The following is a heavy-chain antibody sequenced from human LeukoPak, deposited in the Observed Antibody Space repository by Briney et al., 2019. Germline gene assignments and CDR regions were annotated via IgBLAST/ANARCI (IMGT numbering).Heavy chain of an antibody. Sequence: PGRSLRLSCAASGFTFSSYAMHWVRQAPGKGLEWVAVISYDGSNKYYADSVKGRFTISRDNSKNTLYLQMNSLRAEDTAVYYCARVILEGVDTAMAPDYWGQGTLVTVSS. CDR1: GFTFSSYA. CDR3: ARVILEGVDTAMAPDY. CDR2: ISYDGSNK. V-gene: IGHV3-30-3*01. D-gene: IGHD5-18*01. J-gene: IGHJ4*02.